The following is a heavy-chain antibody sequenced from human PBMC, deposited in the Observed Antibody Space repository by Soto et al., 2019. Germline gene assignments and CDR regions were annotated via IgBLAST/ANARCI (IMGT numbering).Heavy chain of an antibody. Sequence: EVQLLESGGDLIQPGGSLRLSCVASGITFGSRAMSWVRQAPGEGLEWVSTITDTGGDAKYADSVRGRFTISRDNSKNTLYLQMNSLRAEDTAVYYCAKDLSEARGIRYFDWLSLVVFDYWGQGTLVTVSS. V-gene: IGHV3-23*01. D-gene: IGHD3-9*01. CDR3: AKDLSEARGIRYFDWLSLVVFDY. CDR2: ITDTGGDA. CDR1: GITFGSRA. J-gene: IGHJ4*02.